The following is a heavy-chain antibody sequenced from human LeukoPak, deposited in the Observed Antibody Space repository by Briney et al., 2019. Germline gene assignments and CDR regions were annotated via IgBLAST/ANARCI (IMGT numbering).Heavy chain of an antibody. J-gene: IGHJ4*02. V-gene: IGHV3-21*01. CDR2: ISSSSSYI. D-gene: IGHD3-10*01. Sequence: GGSLRLSCAASGFTFSSYSMNWVRQAPGKGLEWVSSISSSSSYIYYADSVKGRFTISRDNAKNSLYLQMNSLRAEDTAVYYCARDEAGRTINLDYWGQGTLVTVSS. CDR3: ARDEAGRTINLDY. CDR1: GFTFSSYS.